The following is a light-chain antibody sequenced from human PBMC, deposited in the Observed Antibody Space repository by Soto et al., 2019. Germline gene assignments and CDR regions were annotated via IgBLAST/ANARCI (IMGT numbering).Light chain of an antibody. V-gene: IGKV3-15*01. CDR1: QSVSID. J-gene: IGKJ1*01. CDR2: AAS. Sequence: EIVMTQSPATLSVSPGERATLSCRASQSVSIDVAWYQQTPGQAPRLLIYAASSLQSGVPSRFSGSGSGTDFTLTISSLQPEDFATYYCQQSYSTPPTFGQGTKVDIK. CDR3: QQSYSTPPT.